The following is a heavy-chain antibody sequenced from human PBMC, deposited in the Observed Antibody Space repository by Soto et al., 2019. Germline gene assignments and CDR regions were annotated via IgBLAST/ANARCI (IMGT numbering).Heavy chain of an antibody. Sequence: PSETLSLTCTVSGGSISSSSYYWGWIRQPPGKGLEWIGSIYYSGSTYYNPSLKSRVTISVDTSKNQFSLKLSSVTAADTAVYYCARVKGRGPFDIWGQGTMVTVSS. J-gene: IGHJ3*02. CDR2: IYYSGST. V-gene: IGHV4-39*01. CDR1: GGSISSSSYY. CDR3: ARVKGRGPFDI.